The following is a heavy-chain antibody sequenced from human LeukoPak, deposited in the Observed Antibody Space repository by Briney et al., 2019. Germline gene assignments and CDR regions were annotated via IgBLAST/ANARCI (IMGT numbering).Heavy chain of an antibody. J-gene: IGHJ4*02. Sequence: PGGSLRLSCEASGFSFSNYTIHWVRQPPGKGLEWVTLISFDGLNKYYADSVKGRFTISRDNSMNMVYLRLDRLRLEDTAIYYCARDMGCSGGGCPPDYRGRGTLVTVSS. CDR3: ARDMGCSGGGCPPDY. CDR2: ISFDGLNK. D-gene: IGHD2-15*01. CDR1: GFSFSNYT. V-gene: IGHV3-30*03.